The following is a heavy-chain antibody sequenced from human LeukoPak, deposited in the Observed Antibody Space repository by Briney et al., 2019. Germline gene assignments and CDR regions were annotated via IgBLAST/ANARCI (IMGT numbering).Heavy chain of an antibody. CDR1: GGTFSSYA. CDR3: AYTSCYSACPNWFDP. D-gene: IGHD2-2*01. CDR2: IIPIFGTA. J-gene: IGHJ5*02. Sequence: GASVKVSCKASGGTFSSYAVSWVRQAPGQGLEWMGGIIPIFGTANYAQKFQGRVTITTDESTSTAYMELSSLRSEDTAVYYCAYTSCYSACPNWFDPWGQGTLVTVSS. V-gene: IGHV1-69*05.